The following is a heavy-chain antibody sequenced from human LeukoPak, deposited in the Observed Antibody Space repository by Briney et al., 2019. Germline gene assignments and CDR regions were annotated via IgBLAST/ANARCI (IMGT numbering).Heavy chain of an antibody. D-gene: IGHD6-19*01. CDR2: IYTSGST. CDR3: ARPSPNSSGWYYFDY. V-gene: IGHV4-4*07. CDR1: GGSISSYY. J-gene: IGHJ4*02. Sequence: SETLSLTCTVSGGSISSYYWSWIRQPAGKGLEWTGRIYTSGSTNYNPSLKSRVTISVDTSKNQFSLKLRSVTAADTAVYYCARPSPNSSGWYYFDYWGQGTLVTVSS.